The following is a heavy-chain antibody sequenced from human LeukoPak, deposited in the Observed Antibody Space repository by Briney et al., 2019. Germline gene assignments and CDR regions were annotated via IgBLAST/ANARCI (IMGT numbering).Heavy chain of an antibody. CDR1: GYTFTSYY. J-gene: IGHJ4*02. CDR3: ARDYYDSSGYPTGFDY. V-gene: IGHV1-46*01. Sequence: ASGKVSCKASGYTFTSYYMHWVRQAPGQGLEWMGIINPSGGSTSYAQKFQGRVTMTRDTSTSTVYMELSSLRSEHPAVYYCARDYYDSSGYPTGFDYWGQGTLVTVSS. CDR2: INPSGGST. D-gene: IGHD3-22*01.